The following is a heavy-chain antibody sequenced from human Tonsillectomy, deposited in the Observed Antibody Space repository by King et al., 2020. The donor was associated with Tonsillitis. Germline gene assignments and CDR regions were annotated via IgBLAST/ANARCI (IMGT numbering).Heavy chain of an antibody. D-gene: IGHD3-10*01. Sequence: VQLQQWGAGLLKPSETLSLTCAVYGGSFSGYYWSWIRQPPGKGLEWIGEINHSGSTNYNPSLKSRVTISVDTSKNQFSLKLSSVTAADTAVYYCARGMVRGPIKSYYFDYWGEGTLVTVSS. CDR1: GGSFSGYY. CDR2: INHSGST. CDR3: ARGMVRGPIKSYYFDY. V-gene: IGHV4-34*01. J-gene: IGHJ4*02.